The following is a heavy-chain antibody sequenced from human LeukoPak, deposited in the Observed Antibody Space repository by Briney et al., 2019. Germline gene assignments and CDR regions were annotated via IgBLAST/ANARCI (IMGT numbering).Heavy chain of an antibody. CDR3: AKDIVVVPAAIDYYYYYGMDV. V-gene: IGHV3-30*18. J-gene: IGHJ6*02. CDR1: GFTFSSYG. CDR2: ISYDGSNK. D-gene: IGHD2-2*01. Sequence: GGSLRLSCAASGFTFSSYGMHWVRQAPGKGLEWVAIISYDGSNKYYADSVKGRFTISRDNSKNTLYLQMNSLRAEDTAVYYCAKDIVVVPAAIDYYYYYGMDVWGQGTTATVSS.